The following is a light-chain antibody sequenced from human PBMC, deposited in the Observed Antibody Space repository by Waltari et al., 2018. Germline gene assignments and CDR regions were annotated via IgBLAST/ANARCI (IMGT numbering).Light chain of an antibody. V-gene: IGLV3-1*01. CDR1: QLGDKY. Sequence: SYELTQPPSVSVSPGQTASITCPGDQLGDKYACWYHQQPGQSPVLVIYQDTKRPAGIPERFSGSKSGSTATLTISGTQAMDEADYYCQSWDTSTVVFGGGTKLTVL. J-gene: IGLJ2*01. CDR3: QSWDTSTVV. CDR2: QDT.